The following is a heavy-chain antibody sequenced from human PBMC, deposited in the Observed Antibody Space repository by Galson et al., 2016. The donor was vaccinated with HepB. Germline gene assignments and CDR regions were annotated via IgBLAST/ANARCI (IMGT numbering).Heavy chain of an antibody. V-gene: IGHV3-53*01. CDR3: AKNKATARVWGHYYYYMDV. Sequence: SLRLSCAASGFTVSSNYLSWVRQAPGKGLEWVSIVYSDGSTYYSDSVRGRCTISRDNSNNIVYLQMNSLRAEDTAVYFCAKNKATARVWGHYYYYMDVWGKGTMVTVSS. J-gene: IGHJ6*03. CDR1: GFTVSSNY. CDR2: VYSDGST. D-gene: IGHD3-16*01.